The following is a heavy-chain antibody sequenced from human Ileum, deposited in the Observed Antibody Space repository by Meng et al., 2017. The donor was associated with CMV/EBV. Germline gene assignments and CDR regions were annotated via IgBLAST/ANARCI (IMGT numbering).Heavy chain of an antibody. CDR1: GGSFSGYY. CDR3: ARLYDSSGCDY. J-gene: IGHJ4*02. V-gene: IGHV4-34*01. CDR2: INHSGST. D-gene: IGHD3-22*01. Sequence: LRLSCAVYGGSFSGYYWSWIRQPPGKGLEWIGEINHSGSTNYNPSLKSRVTISVDTSKNQFSLKLSSVTAADTAVYYCARLYDSSGCDYWGQGTLVTVSS.